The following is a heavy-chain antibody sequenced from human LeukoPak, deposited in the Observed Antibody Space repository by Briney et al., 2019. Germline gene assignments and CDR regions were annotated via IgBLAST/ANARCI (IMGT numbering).Heavy chain of an antibody. CDR2: FDTEDGET. Sequence: ASVTVSCKVSGYTLTELSMHWVRQARGKGLEWKGGFDTEDGETIYAQKFQGRVTMTEDTSTDTAYMELSSLRSEDTAVYYCATEPYCSGGSCYYRGAFDIWGQGTMVTVSS. D-gene: IGHD2-15*01. V-gene: IGHV1-24*01. CDR1: GYTLTELS. J-gene: IGHJ3*02. CDR3: ATEPYCSGGSCYYRGAFDI.